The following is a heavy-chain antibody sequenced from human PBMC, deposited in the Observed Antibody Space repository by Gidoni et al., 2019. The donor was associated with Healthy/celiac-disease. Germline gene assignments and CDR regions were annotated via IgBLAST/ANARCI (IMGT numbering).Heavy chain of an antibody. J-gene: IGHJ4*02. CDR2: IYYSGST. D-gene: IGHD2-2*01. Sequence: QVQLQESGPGLVTPSQTLSLTCTVSGGSISSGGYYWSWIRQHPGKGLEWIGYIYYSGSTYYNPSLKSRVTISVDTSKNQFSLKLSSVTAADTAVYYCARERGGYCSSTSCSIWGQGTLVTVSS. V-gene: IGHV4-31*03. CDR3: ARERGGYCSSTSCSI. CDR1: GGSISSGGYY.